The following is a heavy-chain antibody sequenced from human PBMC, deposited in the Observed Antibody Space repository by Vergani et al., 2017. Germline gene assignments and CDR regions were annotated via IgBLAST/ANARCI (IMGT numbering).Heavy chain of an antibody. CDR3: AREGRAGYYDIT. D-gene: IGHD3-22*01. CDR2: IYYSGST. Sequence: QVQLQESDPGLVKPSETLSLTCTVSGGSVSSGSYYWSWIRQPPGKGLEWIGYIYYSGSTNYNPSLKSRVTISVATSKNQFSLKLSSVAAADTAVYYCAREGRAGYYDITWGQGTLVTVSS. J-gene: IGHJ5*02. V-gene: IGHV4-61*01. CDR1: GGSVSSGSYY.